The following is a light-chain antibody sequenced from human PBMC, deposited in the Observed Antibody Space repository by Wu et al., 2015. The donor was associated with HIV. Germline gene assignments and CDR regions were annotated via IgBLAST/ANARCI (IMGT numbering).Light chain of an antibody. Sequence: EIVLTQSPATLSLSPGERATLSCRASQSVSSYLAWYQQKPGQAPRLLIYGASNRATGIPARFSGTGSGTHFTLTITRLQLEDFGTYYCQQSDTSPRYTFGQGTKIEIK. J-gene: IGKJ2*01. CDR2: GAS. CDR1: QSVSSY. CDR3: QQSDTSPRYT. V-gene: IGKV3-11*01.